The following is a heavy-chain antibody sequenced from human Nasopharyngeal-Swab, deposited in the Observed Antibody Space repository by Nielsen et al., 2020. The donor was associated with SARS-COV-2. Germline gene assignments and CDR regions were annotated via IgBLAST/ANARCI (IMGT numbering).Heavy chain of an antibody. D-gene: IGHD6-13*01. CDR1: GFTFDDYA. J-gene: IGHJ6*02. CDR2: ISSSSSYI. CDR3: ARDKTYSSSWLFSRRAISYGMDV. Sequence: GGSLRLSCAASGFTFDDYAMHWVRQAPGKGLEWVSSISSSSSYIYYADSVKGRFTISRDNAKNSLYLQMNSLRAEDTAVYYCARDKTYSSSWLFSRRAISYGMDVWGQGTTVTVSS. V-gene: IGHV3-21*01.